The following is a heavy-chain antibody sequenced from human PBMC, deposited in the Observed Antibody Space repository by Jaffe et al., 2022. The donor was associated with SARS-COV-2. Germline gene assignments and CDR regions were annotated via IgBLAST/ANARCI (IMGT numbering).Heavy chain of an antibody. J-gene: IGHJ4*02. CDR2: IKQDGSEK. CDR3: ARVSATSIAARKVHYFDY. D-gene: IGHD6-6*01. V-gene: IGHV3-7*03. Sequence: EVQLVESGGGLVQPGGSLRLSCAASGFTFSSYWMSWVRQAPGKGLEWVANIKQDGSEKYYVDSVKGRFTISRDNAKNSLYLQMNSLRAEDTAVYYCARVSATSIAARKVHYFDYWGQGTLVTVSS. CDR1: GFTFSSYW.